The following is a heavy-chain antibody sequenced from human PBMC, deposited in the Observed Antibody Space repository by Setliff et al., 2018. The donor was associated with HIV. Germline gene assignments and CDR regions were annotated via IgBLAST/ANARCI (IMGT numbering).Heavy chain of an antibody. CDR1: GGSFTAYR. Sequence: PSETLSLTCAVYGGSFTAYRWSWIRQPPGRGLEWIAEINHSGGTNHNPSLKSRITISVDTSKKQVSLKLTSVTAADTAIYYCARAGNFGDWDGFDVWGQGTMVT. CDR2: INHSGGT. CDR3: ARAGNFGDWDGFDV. V-gene: IGHV4-34*01. D-gene: IGHD3-10*01. J-gene: IGHJ3*01.